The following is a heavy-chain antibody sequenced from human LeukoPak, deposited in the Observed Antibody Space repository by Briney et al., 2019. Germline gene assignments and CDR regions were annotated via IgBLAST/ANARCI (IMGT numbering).Heavy chain of an antibody. CDR2: ISSSSSTR. D-gene: IGHD6-13*01. Sequence: GGSLRLSCAASGFTFSSYSMNWVRQAPGQGQEWVSYISSSSSTRYYADSVKGRFTISRDNAENSLYLQMTSLRAEDTAVYYCARDFVNGSSWYVFSHWGQGTLVTVSS. CDR3: ARDFVNGSSWYVFSH. V-gene: IGHV3-48*01. J-gene: IGHJ4*02. CDR1: GFTFSSYS.